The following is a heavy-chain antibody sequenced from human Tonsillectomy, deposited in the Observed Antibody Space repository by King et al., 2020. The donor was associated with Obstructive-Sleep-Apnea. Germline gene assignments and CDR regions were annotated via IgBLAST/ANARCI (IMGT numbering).Heavy chain of an antibody. CDR1: GGSISSGDYS. Sequence: QLQESGSGLVKPLQTLSLTCGVSGGSISSGDYSWSWIRQPPGKGLEWIGYIYQSESTYYNPSLKSRVTISVDRSKNQFSLKLISVTAADTSVYFCARAVWFGDFYAMDVWGQGTTVSVSS. CDR2: IYQSEST. D-gene: IGHD3-10*01. J-gene: IGHJ6*02. V-gene: IGHV4-30-2*01. CDR3: ARAVWFGDFYAMDV.